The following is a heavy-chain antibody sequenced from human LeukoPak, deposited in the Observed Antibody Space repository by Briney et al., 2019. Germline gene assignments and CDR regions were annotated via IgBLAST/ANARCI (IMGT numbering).Heavy chain of an antibody. CDR3: ARDQS. V-gene: IGHV4-30-4*08. Sequence: SETLSLTCSVSGGSISSSTYYWSWIRQPPGKGLEWIGYIYYGGSTYYNPSLKSRVTISVDTSKNQFSLKLSSVTAADTAVYYCARDQSWGQGTMVTVSS. CDR2: IYYGGST. CDR1: GGSISSSTYY. J-gene: IGHJ3*01.